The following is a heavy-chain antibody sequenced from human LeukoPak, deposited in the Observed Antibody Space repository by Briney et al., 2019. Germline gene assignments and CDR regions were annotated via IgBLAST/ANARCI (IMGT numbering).Heavy chain of an antibody. D-gene: IGHD5-18*01. V-gene: IGHV1-69*13. CDR3: ASCAYSYGYYFDY. CDR2: IIPIFGTA. Sequence: SVKVSCKASGGTFSSYAISWVRQAPGQGLEWMGGIIPIFGTANYAQKFQGRVTITADESTSTAYMELSSLRSEDTAVYYCASCAYSYGYYFDYWGQGTLVTVSS. CDR1: GGTFSSYA. J-gene: IGHJ4*02.